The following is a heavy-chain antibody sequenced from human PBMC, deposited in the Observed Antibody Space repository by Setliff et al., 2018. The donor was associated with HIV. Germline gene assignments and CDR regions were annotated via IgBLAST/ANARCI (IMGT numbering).Heavy chain of an antibody. D-gene: IGHD4-4*01. Sequence: GGSLRLSCAASGFTFSSYNMNWVRQAPGKGLEWVSAISISGGSTYYADSVKGRFTISRDNSKNTLHLQMNSLRAEDTAVYYCARDLSNSELYYFYYMDVWGKGTTVTVSS. J-gene: IGHJ6*03. CDR1: GFTFSSYN. CDR3: ARDLSNSELYYFYYMDV. V-gene: IGHV3-23*01. CDR2: ISISGGST.